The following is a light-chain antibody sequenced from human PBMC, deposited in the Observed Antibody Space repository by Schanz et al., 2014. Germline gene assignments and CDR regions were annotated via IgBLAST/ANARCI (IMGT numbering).Light chain of an antibody. V-gene: IGKV1-12*01. J-gene: IGKJ1*01. CDR3: LQTYSIPT. CDR1: QGISSS. CDR2: AAS. Sequence: DIQMTQSPSSVSASVGDRVTITCRASQGISSSLAWYQQKPGKAPDLLIYAASSLKSGVPSRFSGSGSATDFTLTISSLQPEDFATYYCLQTYSIPTFGQGTKVEIK.